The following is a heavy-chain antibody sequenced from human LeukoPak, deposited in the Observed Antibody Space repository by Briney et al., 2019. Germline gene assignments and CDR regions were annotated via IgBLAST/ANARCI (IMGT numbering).Heavy chain of an antibody. CDR2: IYTSGST. V-gene: IGHV4-4*09. Sequence: PSETLSLTCTVSGGSISSYYWSWIRQPPGKGLEWIGYIYTSGSTNYNPSLKSRVTISVDTSKNQFSLKLSSVTAADTAVYYCARHLPLWFGELTNWFDPWGQGTLVTVSS. J-gene: IGHJ5*02. CDR1: GGSISSYY. D-gene: IGHD3-10*01. CDR3: ARHLPLWFGELTNWFDP.